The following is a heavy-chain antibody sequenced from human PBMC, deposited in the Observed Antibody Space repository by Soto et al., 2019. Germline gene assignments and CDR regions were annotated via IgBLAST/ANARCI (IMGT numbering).Heavy chain of an antibody. D-gene: IGHD3-3*01. V-gene: IGHV1-8*01. CDR2: MNPNSGNT. CDR1: GCTFTSYD. Sequence: AAVKVSCKASGCTFTSYDINWVRQATGQGLEWMGWMNPNSGNTGYAQKFQGRVTMTRNTSISTAYMELSSLRSEDTAVYYCAIAKSDDYDFWSGYYLGDNWFDPWGQGTLVTVSS. J-gene: IGHJ5*02. CDR3: AIAKSDDYDFWSGYYLGDNWFDP.